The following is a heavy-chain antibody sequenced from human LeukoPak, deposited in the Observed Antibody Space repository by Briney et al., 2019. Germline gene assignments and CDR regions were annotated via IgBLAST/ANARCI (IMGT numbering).Heavy chain of an antibody. V-gene: IGHV4-34*01. Sequence: SSETLSLTCAVYGGSFSGYYWSWIRQPPGKGLEWIGEINHRGSTNYNPSLKSRVTISVDTSKNQFSLKLSSVTAADTAVYYCARGPYCSSTSCYSAHYYYGMDVWGQGTTVTVSS. J-gene: IGHJ6*02. CDR2: INHRGST. CDR1: GGSFSGYY. D-gene: IGHD2-2*01. CDR3: ARGPYCSSTSCYSAHYYYGMDV.